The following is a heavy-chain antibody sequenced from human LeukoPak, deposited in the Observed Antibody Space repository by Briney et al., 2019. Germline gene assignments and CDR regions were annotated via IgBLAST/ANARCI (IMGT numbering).Heavy chain of an antibody. CDR2: ITGSGGNT. D-gene: IGHD2-21*01. CDR1: GFTFSSYA. Sequence: PGGSLRLSCAASGFTFSSYAMSWVRQAPGKGLEWLSSITGSGGNTYYADSVKGRFTISRDNSKNTLHLQMNSLRGEDTAVYYCTKAGLRGDDSHAKLSDYWGQGTLVTVSS. CDR3: TKAGLRGDDSHAKLSDY. J-gene: IGHJ4*02. V-gene: IGHV3-23*01.